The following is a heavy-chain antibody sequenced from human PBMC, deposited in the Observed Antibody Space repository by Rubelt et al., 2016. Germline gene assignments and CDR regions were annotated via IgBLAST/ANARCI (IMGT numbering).Heavy chain of an antibody. CDR1: GYTFTSYA. CDR3: ARAASTVTTLLDLGY. Sequence: QVQLVQSGAEVKKPGASVKVSCKASGYTFTSYAMHWVRQAPGQGLEWMGILNPRGGSTSYAQKFQGRVTMTRDTSASTVYMELSSLRSEDTAVYYCARAASTVTTLLDLGYWGQGTLVTVSS. CDR2: LNPRGGST. J-gene: IGHJ4*02. V-gene: IGHV1-46*01. D-gene: IGHD4-17*01.